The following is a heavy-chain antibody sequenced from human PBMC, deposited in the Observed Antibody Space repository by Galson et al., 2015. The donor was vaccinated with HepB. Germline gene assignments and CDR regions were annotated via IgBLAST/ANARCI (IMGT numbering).Heavy chain of an antibody. CDR3: ARARYSTSPPDY. CDR2: ISAYNGNT. D-gene: IGHD2-21*01. V-gene: IGHV1-18*01. J-gene: IGHJ4*02. CDR1: GYTFTSYG. Sequence: SVKVSCKASGYTFTSYGISWVRQAPGQGLEWMGWISAYNGNTNYAQKLQGRVTMTTDTFTSTAYMELRSLRSDDTAVYYCARARYSTSPPDYWGQGTLVTVSS.